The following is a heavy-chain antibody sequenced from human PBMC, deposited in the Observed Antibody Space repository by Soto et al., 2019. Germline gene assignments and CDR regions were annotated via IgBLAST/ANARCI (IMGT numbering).Heavy chain of an antibody. CDR1: GGSISSYY. V-gene: IGHV4-59*08. CDR3: ARLGGSYAVPHFDY. D-gene: IGHD1-26*01. Sequence: SETLSLTCAVAGGSISSYYWSWIRQPPGKGLEWMGYIYYSGTTTNYNPSLKSRVTLSVDTSKNQFSLKLSSVTAADTAVYYCARLGGSYAVPHFDYWGQGTLVTVSS. J-gene: IGHJ4*02. CDR2: IYYSGTTT.